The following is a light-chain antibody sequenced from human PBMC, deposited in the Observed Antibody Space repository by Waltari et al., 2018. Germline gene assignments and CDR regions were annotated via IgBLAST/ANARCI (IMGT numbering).Light chain of an antibody. V-gene: IGLV3-19*01. CDR2: GHD. J-gene: IGLJ3*02. Sequence: SSELTQAPAVSVALGQTVRITCQGDSPRRYYASWYQQRPGQAPFLVLYGHDNRPSGIPDRFSGSTSGNTASLTITRAQAEDAGVYYCLSRDSSSTRVFGGGTTLTV. CDR3: LSRDSSSTRV. CDR1: SPRRYY.